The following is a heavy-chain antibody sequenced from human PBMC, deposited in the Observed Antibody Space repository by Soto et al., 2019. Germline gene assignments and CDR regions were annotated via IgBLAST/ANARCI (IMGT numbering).Heavy chain of an antibody. CDR3: VRDAVSYFYDSSGSRAYGMDV. J-gene: IGHJ6*02. CDR1: GFTLNIYD. CDR2: NRYDGSNQ. V-gene: IGHV3-33*01. Sequence: GGSLRLSCAASGFTLNIYDMHWVRQAPGKGLEWVAVNRYDGSNQYYADSVKGRFTISRDNPKNTLYLQINSLRAEDTAVYYCVRDAVSYFYDSSGSRAYGMDVWGQGTTVTVSS. D-gene: IGHD3-22*01.